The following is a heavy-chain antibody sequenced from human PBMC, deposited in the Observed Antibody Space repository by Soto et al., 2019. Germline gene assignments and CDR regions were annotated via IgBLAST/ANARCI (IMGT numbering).Heavy chain of an antibody. CDR3: ARDKRDLRFLEWSYHFDY. CDR2: ISYDGSNK. J-gene: IGHJ4*02. V-gene: IGHV3-30-3*01. CDR1: GFTFSSYA. Sequence: CAASGFTFSSYAMHWVRQAPGKGLEWVAVISYDGSNKYYADSVKGRFTISRDNSKNTLYLQLNSLRAEDTAVYYCARDKRDLRFLEWSYHFDYWGQGTLVTVSS. D-gene: IGHD3-3*01.